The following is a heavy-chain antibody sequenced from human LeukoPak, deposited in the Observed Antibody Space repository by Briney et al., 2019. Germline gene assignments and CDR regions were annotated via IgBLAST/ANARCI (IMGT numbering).Heavy chain of an antibody. J-gene: IGHJ4*02. CDR1: GGSISSSSYF. CDR2: IFYSGST. V-gene: IGHV4-39*01. D-gene: IGHD4-17*01. Sequence: SETLSLTCTVSGGSISSSSYFWGWIRQPPGKGLEWIGSIFYSGSTYYNPSLNSRVTISIDTSKNQFSLRLSSVTVADTAVYYCARQMNTVTADYWGQGILVSVSS. CDR3: ARQMNTVTADY.